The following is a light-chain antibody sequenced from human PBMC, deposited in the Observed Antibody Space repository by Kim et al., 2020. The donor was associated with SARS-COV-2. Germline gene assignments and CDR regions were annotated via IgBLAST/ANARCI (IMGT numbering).Light chain of an antibody. CDR1: SSDVGGYNY. CDR2: DVS. V-gene: IGLV2-14*03. Sequence: GQSITISCTGTSSDVGGYNYVSWYQQHPGKAPNLMIYDVSNRPSGVSNRFSGSKSGNTASLTISGLQAEDEADYYCSSYTSSSTYVFGTGTQLTVL. CDR3: SSYTSSSTYV. J-gene: IGLJ1*01.